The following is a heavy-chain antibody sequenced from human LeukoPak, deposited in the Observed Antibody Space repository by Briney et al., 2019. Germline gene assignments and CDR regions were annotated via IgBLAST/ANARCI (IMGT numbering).Heavy chain of an antibody. V-gene: IGHV1-69*13. CDR2: IIPIFGTA. J-gene: IGHJ4*02. Sequence: ASVTVSCKASGGTFSSYAISWVRQAPGQGLEWMEGIIPIFGTANYAQKFQGRVTITADESTSTAYMELSSLRSEDTAVYYCARSAYCGGDCYSEFDWGQGTLVTVSS. CDR3: ARSAYCGGDCYSEFD. CDR1: GGTFSSYA. D-gene: IGHD2-21*02.